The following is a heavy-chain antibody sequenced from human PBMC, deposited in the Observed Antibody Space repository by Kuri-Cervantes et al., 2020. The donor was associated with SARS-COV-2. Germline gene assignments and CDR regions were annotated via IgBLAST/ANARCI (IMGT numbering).Heavy chain of an antibody. V-gene: IGHV4-59*01. CDR1: GGSISSYY. Sequence: SETLSLTCTVSGGSISSYYWSWIRQPPWKGLEWIGYIYYSGSTNYNPSLKSRVTISVDTSKNQFSLKLSSVTAADTAVYYCARGKSLYYDFWSGYLDAFDIWGQGTMVTVSS. CDR3: ARGKSLYYDFWSGYLDAFDI. CDR2: IYYSGST. D-gene: IGHD3-3*01. J-gene: IGHJ3*02.